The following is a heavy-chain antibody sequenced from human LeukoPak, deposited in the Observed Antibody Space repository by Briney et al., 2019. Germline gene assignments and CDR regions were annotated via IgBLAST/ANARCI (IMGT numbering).Heavy chain of an antibody. V-gene: IGHV3-30*04. CDR1: GFTVSSYA. J-gene: IGHJ2*01. CDR2: ISYDGSNK. CDR3: AKDRHSSGYYYWYFDL. Sequence: PGGSLRLSCAASGFTVSSYAMHWVRQAPGKGLEWVAVISYDGSNKYYADSVKGRFTISRDNSKNTLYLQMNSLRAEDTAVCYCAKDRHSSGYYYWYFDLWGRGTLVTVSS. D-gene: IGHD3-22*01.